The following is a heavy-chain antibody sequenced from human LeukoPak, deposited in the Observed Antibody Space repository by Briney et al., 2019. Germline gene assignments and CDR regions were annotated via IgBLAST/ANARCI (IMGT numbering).Heavy chain of an antibody. Sequence: GGSLRLSCAASGFIFDDFGMTWVRQAPGKGLEWVSNINCNGDNTPYADSVKGLFTISRDNAKNALYLQMNSLRPEDTALYFCTRDETGIDYWGQGTLVTVSS. CDR2: INCNGDNT. D-gene: IGHD1-1*01. J-gene: IGHJ4*02. CDR3: TRDETGIDY. CDR1: GFIFDDFG. V-gene: IGHV3-20*04.